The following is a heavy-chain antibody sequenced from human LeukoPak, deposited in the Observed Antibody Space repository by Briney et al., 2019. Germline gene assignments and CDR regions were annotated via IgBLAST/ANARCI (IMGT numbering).Heavy chain of an antibody. CDR2: IYYSGST. CDR3: ARGAIVVVPAANNWFDP. D-gene: IGHD2-2*01. J-gene: IGHJ5*02. V-gene: IGHV4-30-4*08. CDR1: TFDDYA. Sequence: TFDDYAMHWIRQPPGKGLEWIGYIYYSGSTYYNPSLKSRVTISVDTSKNQFSLKLSSVTAADTAVYYCARGAIVVVPAANNWFDPWGQGTLVTVSS.